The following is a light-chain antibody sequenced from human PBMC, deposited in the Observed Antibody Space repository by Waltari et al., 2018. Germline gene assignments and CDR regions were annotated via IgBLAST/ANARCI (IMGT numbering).Light chain of an antibody. CDR2: QDS. Sequence: SYELTQPPSVSVSPGQTASITCSGDKLGDKYVSWYQLKPGQSPVLVIYQDSQRPSGIPERFSGSNSGNTATLTLSGTQAMDEADYYCQAWDSSTVVFGGGTKLTVL. V-gene: IGLV3-1*01. J-gene: IGLJ2*01. CDR3: QAWDSSTVV. CDR1: KLGDKY.